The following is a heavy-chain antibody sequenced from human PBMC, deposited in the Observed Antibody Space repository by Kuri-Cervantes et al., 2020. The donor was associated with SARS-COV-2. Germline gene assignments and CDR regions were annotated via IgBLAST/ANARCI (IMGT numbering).Heavy chain of an antibody. CDR1: GGSLSGYY. V-gene: IGHV4-34*01. Sequence: ESLKISCAVYGGSLSGYYWSWIRQPPGKGLEWIGEINHSGSTNYNPSLKSRVTISVDTSKNQFSLKLSSVTAADTAVYYCARKVEMATISHWGQGTLVTVSS. CDR2: INHSGST. CDR3: ARKVEMATISH. J-gene: IGHJ4*02. D-gene: IGHD5-24*01.